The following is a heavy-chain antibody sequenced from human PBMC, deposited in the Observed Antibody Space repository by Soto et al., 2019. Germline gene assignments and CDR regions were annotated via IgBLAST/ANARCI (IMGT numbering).Heavy chain of an antibody. J-gene: IGHJ4*02. CDR1: GGTFSSYA. D-gene: IGHD4-17*01. V-gene: IGHV1-69*06. Sequence: SVKVSCKASGGTFSSYAISWVRQAPGQGLEWMGGIIPIFGTANYAQKFQGRVTITADKSTSTAYMELSSLRSEDTAVYYCAREPHTSTTTVTNLYYFDYWGQGTLVTVPQ. CDR2: IIPIFGTA. CDR3: AREPHTSTTTVTNLYYFDY.